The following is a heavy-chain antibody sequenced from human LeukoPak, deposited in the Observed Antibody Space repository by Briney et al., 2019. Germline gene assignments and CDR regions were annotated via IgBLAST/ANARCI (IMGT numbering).Heavy chain of an antibody. CDR2: INHSGST. Sequence: SETLSLTCAVYGGSFSGYYWSWIRQPPGKGLEWIGEINHSGSTNYNPSLKSRVTISVDTSKNQFSLKLSSVTAADTAVYYCARVLRTRWNRALNWFDPWGQGTLVTVSS. V-gene: IGHV4-34*01. CDR3: ARVLRTRWNRALNWFDP. CDR1: GGSFSGYY. J-gene: IGHJ5*02. D-gene: IGHD1-1*01.